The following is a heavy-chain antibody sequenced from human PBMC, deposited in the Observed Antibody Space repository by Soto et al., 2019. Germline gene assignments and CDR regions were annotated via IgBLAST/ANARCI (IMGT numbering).Heavy chain of an antibody. V-gene: IGHV1-18*01. J-gene: IGHJ4*02. CDR3: ARDAPRTASDY. Sequence: QVQLVQSGAEVKKPGASVKVSCKASGYTFTSYGISWVRQSPGQGLEWMGWISAYNGNTNYAHKLQGRVTMTTDTSTRTAYTELGSLRSDETAVYYCARDAPRTASDYWGQGTLVTVSS. CDR1: GYTFTSYG. D-gene: IGHD1-1*01. CDR2: ISAYNGNT.